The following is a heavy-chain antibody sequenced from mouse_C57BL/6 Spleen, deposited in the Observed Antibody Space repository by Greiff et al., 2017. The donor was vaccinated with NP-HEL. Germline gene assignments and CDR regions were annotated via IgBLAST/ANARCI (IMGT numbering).Heavy chain of an antibody. CDR1: GFTFSDYG. CDR3: ERNYGSSWYFDG. J-gene: IGHJ1*03. V-gene: IGHV5-17*01. D-gene: IGHD1-1*01. Sequence: EVQRVESGGGLVKPGGSLKLSCAASGFTFSDYGMHWVRQAPEKGLEWVAYISSGSSTIYYADTVKGRFTISRANAKNTLFLQMTSLGSEDTAMYYCERNYGSSWYFDGWGTGTTVTVSS. CDR2: ISSGSSTI.